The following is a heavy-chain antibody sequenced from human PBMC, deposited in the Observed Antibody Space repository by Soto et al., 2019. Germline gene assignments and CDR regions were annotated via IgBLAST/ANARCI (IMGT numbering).Heavy chain of an antibody. CDR1: GFSLTTSGVG. Sequence: QITLNESGPTVVRPTETLTLTCRFSGFSLTTSGVGVGWIRQSQGKAPEWLALIYWDDDKRYSASLKSRLTITKDTSKNQVVLTVSDLDPTDTATYYCAHRVLRTVFGLVTTTAIYFDFWGQRTPVAVSS. V-gene: IGHV2-5*02. J-gene: IGHJ4*02. CDR3: AHRVLRTVFGLVTTTAIYFDF. CDR2: IYWDDDK. D-gene: IGHD3-3*01.